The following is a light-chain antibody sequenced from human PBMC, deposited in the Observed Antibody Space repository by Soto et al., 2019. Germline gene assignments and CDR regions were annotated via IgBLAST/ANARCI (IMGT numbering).Light chain of an antibody. CDR3: SSYTSSPV. Sequence: QSALTQPASVSGSPGQSITISCTGTSSDVGGYNYVSWYQQHPGKAPKLMIYEVSNRPSGVSNRFSGSKSGNTASLTISGLQAEDEADYYCSSYTSSPVFGGGTQVTVL. CDR1: SSDVGGYNY. CDR2: EVS. J-gene: IGLJ2*01. V-gene: IGLV2-14*01.